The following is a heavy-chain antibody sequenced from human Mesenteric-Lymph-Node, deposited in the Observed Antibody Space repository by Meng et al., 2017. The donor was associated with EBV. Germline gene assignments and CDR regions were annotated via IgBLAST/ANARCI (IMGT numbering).Heavy chain of an antibody. CDR3: ARDWSSVIMNKGNY. CDR2: IDTNTGSP. D-gene: IGHD3-16*01. Sequence: QLHLVQSWYELKQPWAAVRFSFKASGYTFTDYVMNWVRQAPGQGLEWMGWIDTNTGSPTYAQGFTGRFVFSLDTSVSTAYLQITSLKADDSAVYYCARDWSSVIMNKGNYWGQGTLVTVSS. J-gene: IGHJ4*02. V-gene: IGHV7-4-1*02. CDR1: GYTFTDYV.